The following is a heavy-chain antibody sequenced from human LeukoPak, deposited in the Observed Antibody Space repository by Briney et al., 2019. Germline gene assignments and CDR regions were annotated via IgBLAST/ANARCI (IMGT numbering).Heavy chain of an antibody. CDR3: ARGRYVTTRGGAAAGFLDY. V-gene: IGHV4-39*01. D-gene: IGHD6-13*01. Sequence: SETLSLTCSVSDNSIGSNTYYWGWIRQSPGKGLQWIGSMYYSGATYYNPSLKSRVTISVDTSKNQFSLKLSSVTAADTAVYYCARGRYVTTRGGAAAGFLDYWGQGTLVTVST. CDR2: MYYSGAT. CDR1: DNSIGSNTYY. J-gene: IGHJ4*02.